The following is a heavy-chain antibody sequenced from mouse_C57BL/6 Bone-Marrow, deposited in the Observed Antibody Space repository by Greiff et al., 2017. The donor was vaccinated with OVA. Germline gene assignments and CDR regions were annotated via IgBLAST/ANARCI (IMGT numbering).Heavy chain of an antibody. Sequence: EVQLQQSGPELVKPGASVKISCKASGYTFTDYYMNWVKQSHGKSLEWIGDINPNNGGTSYNQKFKGKATLTVDKSSSTAYMELRSLTSEDSAVYYCARGGIYYDYGGYFDYWGQGTTLTVSS. CDR2: INPNNGGT. CDR3: ARGGIYYDYGGYFDY. J-gene: IGHJ2*01. D-gene: IGHD2-4*01. CDR1: GYTFTDYY. V-gene: IGHV1-26*01.